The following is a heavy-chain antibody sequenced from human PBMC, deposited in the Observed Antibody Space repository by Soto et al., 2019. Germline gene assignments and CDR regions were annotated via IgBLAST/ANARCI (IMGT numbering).Heavy chain of an antibody. CDR2: ISSSSSTI. J-gene: IGHJ6*02. CDR1: GFTFSSYS. D-gene: IGHD3-10*01. Sequence: EVQLVESGGGLVQPGGSLRLSCAASGFTFSSYSMNWVRQAPGKGLEWVSYISSSSSTIYYADSVKGRFTISRDNAKNSLYLQMNSLRAEDTAVYYCARDDELLLLAYYGMDVWGQGTTVTVSS. CDR3: ARDDELLLLAYYGMDV. V-gene: IGHV3-48*01.